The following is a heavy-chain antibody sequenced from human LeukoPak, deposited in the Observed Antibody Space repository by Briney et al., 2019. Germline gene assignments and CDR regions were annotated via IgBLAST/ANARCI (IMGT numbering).Heavy chain of an antibody. CDR3: AFLGGGWLDAFDI. CDR1: GFTFSSYA. D-gene: IGHD5-24*01. CDR2: ISSSGGST. Sequence: GGSLRLSCSASGFTFSSYAMHWVRQAPGKGLEYVSTISSSGGSTYYIDSAKGRFTISRDSSKNTLYLQMSSLRAEDTAVYYCAFLGGGWLDAFDIWGQGTMVTVSS. J-gene: IGHJ3*02. V-gene: IGHV3-64D*09.